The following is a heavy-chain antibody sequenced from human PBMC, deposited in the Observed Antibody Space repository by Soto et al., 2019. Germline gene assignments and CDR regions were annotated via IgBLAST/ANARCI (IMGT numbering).Heavy chain of an antibody. CDR1: GFPFSSYW. J-gene: IGHJ4*02. CDR3: ARGVEQLWLRSFVY. V-gene: IGHV3-7*01. D-gene: IGHD5-18*01. CDR2: IKEDGSEE. Sequence: GGSLRLSCAASGFPFSSYWMMLVCQAPGNGLDLVANIKEDGSEEYYLASVKGRFTISIDKSKNSLYLQMNSLRAEDPAVYYCARGVEQLWLRSFVYSAQATLVTVFS.